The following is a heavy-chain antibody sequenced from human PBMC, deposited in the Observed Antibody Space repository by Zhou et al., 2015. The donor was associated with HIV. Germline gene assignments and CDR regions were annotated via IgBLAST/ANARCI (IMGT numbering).Heavy chain of an antibody. V-gene: IGHV1-69*17. D-gene: IGHD3-22*01. J-gene: IGHJ3*02. Sequence: LVQSGTEVTKPGSSVKVSCKASGGTFSGSDLSWVRQAPGQGLEWMGGITPMFDIHNYAQKFRARLNITVDKSTSTAYMELSSLTSEDAATYFCARSSVNHEYAFDIWGQGTKVIVSS. CDR1: GGTFSGSD. CDR2: ITPMFDIH. CDR3: ARSSVNHEYAFDI.